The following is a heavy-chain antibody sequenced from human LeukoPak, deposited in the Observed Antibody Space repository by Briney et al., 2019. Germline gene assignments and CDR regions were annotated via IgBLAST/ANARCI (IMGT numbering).Heavy chain of an antibody. CDR2: IYWDDGK. CDR1: GFSLSTSGVG. D-gene: IGHD3-16*02. CDR3: ARTLVDYVWGSYRYTGFDY. V-gene: IGHV2-5*02. Sequence: SGPTLVKPTQTLTLTCTFSGFSLSTSGVGVGWIRQPPGKALEWLALIYWDDGKRYSPSLKSRLTITKDTSKNQVVLTMTNMDPVDTATYYCARTLVDYVWGSYRYTGFDYWGQGTLVTVSS. J-gene: IGHJ4*02.